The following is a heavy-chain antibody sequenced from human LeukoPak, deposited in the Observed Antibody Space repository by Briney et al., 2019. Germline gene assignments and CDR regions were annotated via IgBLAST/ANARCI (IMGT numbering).Heavy chain of an antibody. V-gene: IGHV3-23*01. CDR2: ISGSGVGT. J-gene: IGHJ4*02. CDR1: GFTFSSYA. Sequence: GGPLRLSCAASGFTFSSYAMSWVRQAPGEGLEWVSAISGSGVGTYYADSVKGRFTISRDNSKNTLYLQMNSLRGEDTAIYFCAKDQSPHCSGDRCYAVDCWGQGTLVTVSS. CDR3: AKDQSPHCSGDRCYAVDC. D-gene: IGHD2-15*01.